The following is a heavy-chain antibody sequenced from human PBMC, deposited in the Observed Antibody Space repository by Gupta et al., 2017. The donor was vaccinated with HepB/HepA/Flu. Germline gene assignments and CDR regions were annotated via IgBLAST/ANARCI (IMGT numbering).Heavy chain of an antibody. J-gene: IGHJ3*02. Sequence: QPGGSLRLSCEVTGLTFSSYNMNWVRQAPGKGLEWLSYISSTGNSVFYTDSVKGRFIVSRDNGKNSLNLQMNNLRDEDTAVYYCATKGTTMTPAHFPGFDIWGQGTMVTVSS. CDR3: ATKGTTMTPAHFPGFDI. CDR1: GLTFSSYN. CDR2: ISSTGNSV. V-gene: IGHV3-48*02. D-gene: IGHD4-17*01.